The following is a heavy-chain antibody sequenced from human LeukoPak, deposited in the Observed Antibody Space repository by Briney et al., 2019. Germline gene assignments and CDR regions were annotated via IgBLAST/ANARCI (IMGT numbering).Heavy chain of an antibody. CDR3: ARGAVIVVVTAIESLNWFDP. D-gene: IGHD2-21*02. V-gene: IGHV4-39*07. CDR1: GGSISSSSYY. Sequence: SETLSLTCTVSGGSISSSSYYWGWIRQPPGKGLEWIGSIHYSGSTNYNPSLKSRVTISVDTSKNQFSLKLSSVTAADTAVYYCARGAVIVVVTAIESLNWFDPWGQGTLVTVSS. CDR2: IHYSGST. J-gene: IGHJ5*02.